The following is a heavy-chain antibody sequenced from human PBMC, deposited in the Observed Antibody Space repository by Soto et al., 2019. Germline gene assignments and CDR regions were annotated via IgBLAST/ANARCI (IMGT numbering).Heavy chain of an antibody. V-gene: IGHV4-4*02. CDR3: GDPPSAF. J-gene: IGHJ4*02. CDR2: IYHNANT. CDR1: GDSISSSRW. D-gene: IGHD6-19*01. Sequence: QVQLQESGPGLVKPSGTLSLTCAVSGDSISSSRWWTWVRQPPGKGLEWIGEIYHNANTNYNTSLKSRVTISVDKSKNHFSLKLNSVTAADTAIYYCGDPPSAFWGQGTLVTVSS.